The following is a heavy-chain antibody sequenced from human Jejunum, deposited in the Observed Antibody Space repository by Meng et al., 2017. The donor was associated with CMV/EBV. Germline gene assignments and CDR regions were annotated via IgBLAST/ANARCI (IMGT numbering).Heavy chain of an antibody. CDR2: IYYSGST. Sequence: VQLPESGPGLVKPSQTLSLTCTVSGGSISSGDNYWSWIRQPPGKGLEWIGYIYYSGSTYYNPSLKSRLTISVDTSKNQFSLNLTSVTAADTAVYYCARVSLRQTIFDYWGQGTLVIVSS. V-gene: IGHV4-30-4*08. CDR3: ARVSLRQTIFDY. D-gene: IGHD6-6*01. J-gene: IGHJ4*02. CDR1: GGSISSGDNY.